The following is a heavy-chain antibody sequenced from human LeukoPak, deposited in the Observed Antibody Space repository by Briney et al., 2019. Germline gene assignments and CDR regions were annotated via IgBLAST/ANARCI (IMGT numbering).Heavy chain of an antibody. CDR3: ARDHSQNFDY. V-gene: IGHV3-30*02. J-gene: IGHJ4*02. CDR2: IRLDGSDE. D-gene: IGHD5-18*01. CDR1: GFTFSGYG. Sequence: GGSLRLSCAASGFTFSGYGMYWVRQAPGKGPEWVAFIRLDGSDEYYGDSVKGRFTISRDNSKNTLYLQMNSLRPEDTAVYYCARDHSQNFDYWGEGTLVTVSS.